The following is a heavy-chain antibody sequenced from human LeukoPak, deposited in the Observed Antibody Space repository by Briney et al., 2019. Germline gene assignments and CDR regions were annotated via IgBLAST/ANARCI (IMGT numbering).Heavy chain of an antibody. J-gene: IGHJ1*01. CDR1: GGSISDYY. CDR3: ASSTNYGDYVGYFQY. V-gene: IGHV4-59*01. CDR2: IYYSGST. Sequence: SETLSLTCTVSGGSISDYYWSWIRQPPGKGLEWIGHIYYSGSTHQNPTLKSRVSISVDTSKNRFSLKLSSVTAADTAVYYCASSTNYGDYVGYFQYWGQGMLVTVSS. D-gene: IGHD4-17*01.